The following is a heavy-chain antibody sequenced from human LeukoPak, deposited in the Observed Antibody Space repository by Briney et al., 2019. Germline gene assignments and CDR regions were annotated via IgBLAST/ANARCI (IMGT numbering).Heavy chain of an antibody. V-gene: IGHV3-30*18. CDR2: VSYVGSNK. CDR1: GFTFSSYG. CDR3: AKCAAAAGTLSSYGMDI. J-gene: IGHJ6*02. D-gene: IGHD6-13*01. Sequence: GGSLRLSCAASGFTFSSYGMHWVRQAPGKGLEWVAAVSYVGSNKYFADSVKGRFTISRDNSRNTLYLQMNSLRAEDTAVYYCAKCAAAAGTLSSYGMDIWGQGTTVTVS.